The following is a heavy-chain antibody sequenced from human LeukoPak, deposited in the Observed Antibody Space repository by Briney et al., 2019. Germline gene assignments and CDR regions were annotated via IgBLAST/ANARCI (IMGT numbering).Heavy chain of an antibody. CDR1: GFTFSSYG. Sequence: GGSLRLSCAASGFTFSSYGMHWVRQAPGKGLEWVAVISYDGSNKYYADSVKGRFTISRDNSKNTLYLQMNSLRAEDTAVYYCAKDPEGGPNDYWGQGTLVTVSS. CDR2: ISYDGSNK. V-gene: IGHV3-30*18. CDR3: AKDPEGGPNDY. D-gene: IGHD2-15*01. J-gene: IGHJ4*02.